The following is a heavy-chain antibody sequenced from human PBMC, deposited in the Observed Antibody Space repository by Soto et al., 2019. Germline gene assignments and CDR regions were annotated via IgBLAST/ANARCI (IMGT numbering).Heavy chain of an antibody. J-gene: IGHJ4*02. Sequence: PSETLSLTCAVSGGSISSGGYSWSWIRQPPGKGLEWIGYIYHSGSTYYNPSLKSRVTISVDRSKNQFSLKLSSVTAADTAVYYCARVGRDGYNFDYWGQGTLVTVSS. CDR1: GGSISSGGYS. CDR3: ARVGRDGYNFDY. CDR2: IYHSGST. D-gene: IGHD5-12*01. V-gene: IGHV4-30-2*01.